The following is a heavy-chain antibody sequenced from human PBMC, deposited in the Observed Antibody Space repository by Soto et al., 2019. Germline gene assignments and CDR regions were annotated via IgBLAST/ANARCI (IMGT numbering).Heavy chain of an antibody. J-gene: IGHJ6*02. D-gene: IGHD6-19*01. V-gene: IGHV4-31*03. CDR1: GASISSGGYY. CDR3: ARLDSSGWTNSYYYVLDV. Sequence: QVQLQESGPGLVKPSQTLSLTCTVSGASISSGGYYWNWIRQHPGKGLEWIGYIYYSGSAYYHPSLKSRVTIAVDTSKNQFSLKLSSVTAADTAVYYCARLDSSGWTNSYYYVLDVWGQGTTVTVSS. CDR2: IYYSGSA.